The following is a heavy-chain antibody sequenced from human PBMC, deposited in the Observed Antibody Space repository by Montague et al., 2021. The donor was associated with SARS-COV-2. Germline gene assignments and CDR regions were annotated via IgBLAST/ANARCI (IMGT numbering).Heavy chain of an antibody. CDR3: ARESSGCFFRRCSRYGMDD. CDR1: GGSISSSNC. CDR2: IYHSGST. V-gene: IGHV4-4*02. J-gene: IGHJ6*02. D-gene: IGHD6-19*01. Sequence: SETLSLTCAVSGGSISSSNCWSWVRHPPGKGLEWIGEIYHSGSTXYNPPRESRVTISVDKSKNQFSLKLSSVTAADTAVYYCARESSGCFFRRCSRYGMDDWGQGTTVTVSS.